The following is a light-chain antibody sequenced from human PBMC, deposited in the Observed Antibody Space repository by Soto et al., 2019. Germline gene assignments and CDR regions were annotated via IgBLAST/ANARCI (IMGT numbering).Light chain of an antibody. CDR2: DVS. CDR3: SSYPSSSIFEF. J-gene: IGLJ1*01. Sequence: QSVLTQPASVSGSAGQSITISCTGTSSDVGGYNYVSWFQQRPGNAPKLMIYDVSNRPSGVSNRFSGSKSGNTASLTIFGFQAEDEADYYCSSYPSSSIFEFFGTVTKVNVL. CDR1: SSDVGGYNY. V-gene: IGLV2-14*01.